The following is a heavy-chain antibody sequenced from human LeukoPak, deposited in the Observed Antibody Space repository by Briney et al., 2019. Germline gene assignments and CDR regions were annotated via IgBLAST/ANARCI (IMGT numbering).Heavy chain of an antibody. CDR1: GFTFSSYA. J-gene: IGHJ4*02. D-gene: IGHD3-9*01. V-gene: IGHV3-23*01. Sequence: GGSLRLSCAASGFTFSSYAMSRVRQAPGKGLGWVSAISGSGGSTYYADSVKGRFTISRDNSKNTLYLQMNSLRAEDTAVYYCAKGGLRYFDWLLYTGIDYWGQGTLVTVSS. CDR2: ISGSGGST. CDR3: AKGGLRYFDWLLYTGIDY.